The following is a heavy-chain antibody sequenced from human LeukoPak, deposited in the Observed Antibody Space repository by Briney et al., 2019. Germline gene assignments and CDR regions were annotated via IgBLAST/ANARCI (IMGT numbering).Heavy chain of an antibody. D-gene: IGHD3-3*01. CDR3: ASSWEIFGVVSPYSYYGLHV. V-gene: IGHV4-59*01. Sequence: SETLSLTCTVSGGSITSYYWSWIRQPPGKGLEGIGYIYYSGNTNYSPSLKSPVTISLTTYTNQLSMKLSSVTAADTAVYYCASSWEIFGVVSPYSYYGLHVWGQGTTVTVSS. CDR2: IYYSGNT. J-gene: IGHJ6*02. CDR1: GGSITSYY.